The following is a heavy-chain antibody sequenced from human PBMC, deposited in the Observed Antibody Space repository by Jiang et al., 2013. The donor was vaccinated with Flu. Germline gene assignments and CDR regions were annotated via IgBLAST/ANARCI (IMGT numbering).Heavy chain of an antibody. CDR3: ARKEFVVRGVIDY. V-gene: IGHV4-59*01. Sequence: KSRVTISVDTSKNQFSLKLSSVTAADTAVYYCARKEFVVRGVIDYWGQGTLVTVSS. J-gene: IGHJ4*02. D-gene: IGHD3-10*01.